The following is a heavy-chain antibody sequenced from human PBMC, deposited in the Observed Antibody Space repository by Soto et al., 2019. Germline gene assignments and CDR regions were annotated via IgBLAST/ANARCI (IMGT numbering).Heavy chain of an antibody. CDR2: IYYSGST. Sequence: TSETLSLTCTVSGGSVSSGSYYWSWIRQPPGKGLECVGYIYYSGSTNYNPSLKSRVTISVDTSKNQFSLKLTSVTAADTAVYYCARDKITGLFDYWGQGTLVTVSS. CDR3: ARDKITGLFDY. V-gene: IGHV4-61*01. J-gene: IGHJ4*02. D-gene: IGHD2-8*02. CDR1: GGSVSSGSYY.